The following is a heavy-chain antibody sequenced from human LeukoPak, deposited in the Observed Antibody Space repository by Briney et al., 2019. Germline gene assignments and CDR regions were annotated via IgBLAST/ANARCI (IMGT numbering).Heavy chain of an antibody. CDR1: GYIFATYW. J-gene: IGHJ4*02. CDR2: IYPGDSDT. V-gene: IGHV5-51*01. D-gene: IGHD6-6*01. Sequence: GESLKISCKGSGYIFATYWIGWVRQMPGKGLEWMGIIYPGDSDTRYSPSFQGQVTISADKSITTAYLQWSSLKASDSAMYYYARQGGSTSSYFDYWGQGTLVTVSS. CDR3: ARQGGSTSSYFDY.